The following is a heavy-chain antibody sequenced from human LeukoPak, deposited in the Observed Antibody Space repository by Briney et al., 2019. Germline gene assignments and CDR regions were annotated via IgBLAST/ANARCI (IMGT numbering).Heavy chain of an antibody. CDR3: ARGRGYCSGGSCLSYYYYYGMDV. CDR2: IWYDGSNK. Sequence: GGSLRLSCAASGFTFSDFGMHWVRQAPGKGLEWVAVIWYDGSNKYYADSVKGRFTISRDSSKNTLYLQMNSLRAEDTAVYYCARGRGYCSGGSCLSYYYYYGMDVWGQGTTVTVSS. J-gene: IGHJ6*02. CDR1: GFTFSDFG. D-gene: IGHD2-15*01. V-gene: IGHV3-33*01.